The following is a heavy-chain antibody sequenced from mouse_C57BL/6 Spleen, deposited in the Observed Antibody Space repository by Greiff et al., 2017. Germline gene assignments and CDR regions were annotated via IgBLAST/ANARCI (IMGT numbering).Heavy chain of an antibody. J-gene: IGHJ2*01. V-gene: IGHV1-82*01. CDR1: GYAFSSSW. CDR3: ARYYYREYLDY. Sequence: QVQLKESGPELVKPGASVKISCKASGYAFSSSWMNWVKQRPGKGLEWIGRIYPGDGDTNYNGKFKGKATLTADKSSSTAYMQLSSLTSEDSAVYFCARYYYREYLDYWGKGTTLTVSS. D-gene: IGHD1-1*02. CDR2: IYPGDGDT.